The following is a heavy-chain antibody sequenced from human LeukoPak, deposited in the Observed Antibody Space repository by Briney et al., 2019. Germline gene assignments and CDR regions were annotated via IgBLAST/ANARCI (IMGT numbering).Heavy chain of an antibody. Sequence: SETLSLTCTVSGGSISSYYWSWIRQPPGKGLVWIGYIYYTGSTIYNPSLKSRVTISVDTSKNQFSLKLSSVTAADTAVYYCARGVNWFDPWGQGTLVTVSS. CDR1: GGSISSYY. V-gene: IGHV4-59*01. CDR2: IYYTGST. J-gene: IGHJ5*02. CDR3: ARGVNWFDP.